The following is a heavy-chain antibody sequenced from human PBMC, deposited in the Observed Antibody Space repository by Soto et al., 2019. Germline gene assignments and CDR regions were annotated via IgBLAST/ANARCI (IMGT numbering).Heavy chain of an antibody. CDR3: ARGYDILTGPLDY. V-gene: IGHV4-39*01. CDR2: IYYSGST. CDR1: GGSITSSSFY. Sequence: PSETLSLTCTVSGGSITSSSFYWGWIRQPPGKGLEWIGIIYYSGSTYYNPSLKSRVTISVDTSKSQFSLNLNSVTAADTAVYYCARGYDILTGPLDYWGPATLVTVS. J-gene: IGHJ4*02. D-gene: IGHD3-9*01.